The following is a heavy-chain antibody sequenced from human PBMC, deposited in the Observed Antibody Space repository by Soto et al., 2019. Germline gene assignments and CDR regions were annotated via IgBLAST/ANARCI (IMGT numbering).Heavy chain of an antibody. CDR2: TYYRSKWYN. J-gene: IGHJ3*02. V-gene: IGHV6-1*01. D-gene: IGHD3-22*01. CDR1: GDSVSSNSAA. CDR3: ARELHYYDSSGYYSPDAFDI. Sequence: QTLSLTCAISGDSVSSNSAAWNLIRQSPSRCLEWLGRTYYRSKWYNDYAVSVKSRITINPDTSKNQFSLRLNYVTPEDTAVYYCARELHYYDSSGYYSPDAFDIWGQGTMVTVSS.